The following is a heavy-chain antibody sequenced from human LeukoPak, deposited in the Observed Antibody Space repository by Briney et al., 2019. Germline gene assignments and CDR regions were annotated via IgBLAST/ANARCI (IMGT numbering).Heavy chain of an antibody. CDR2: INQDGSEK. J-gene: IGHJ4*02. CDR1: GFTFSNYW. V-gene: IGHV3-7*01. CDR3: ARGEDYYDSSGYFDY. D-gene: IGHD3-22*01. Sequence: GGSLRLSCAASGFTFSNYWMSWVRQAPGKGLEWVANINQDGSEKYYVDSVKGRFTISRDNAKNSLYLQMNSLRAEDTAVYYCARGEDYYDSSGYFDYWGQGTLVTVSS.